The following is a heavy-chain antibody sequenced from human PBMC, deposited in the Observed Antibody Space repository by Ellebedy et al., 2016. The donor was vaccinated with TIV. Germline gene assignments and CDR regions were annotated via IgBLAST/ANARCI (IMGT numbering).Heavy chain of an antibody. CDR1: GYSFPHFW. CDR2: IYPGDSDI. CDR3: ARRADGMDV. V-gene: IGHV5-51*01. Sequence: GESLKISXQGSGYSFPHFWLGWVRQKPGKGLEWMGIIYPGDSDIRYSPSFQGHVTISADKSISTAYLQWSSLKASDSAIYYCARRADGMDVWGQGTTVTVSS. J-gene: IGHJ6*02.